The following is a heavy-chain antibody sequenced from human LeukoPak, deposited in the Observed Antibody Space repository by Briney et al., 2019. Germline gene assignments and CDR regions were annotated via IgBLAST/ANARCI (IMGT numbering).Heavy chain of an antibody. J-gene: IGHJ4*02. CDR2: ITHSGST. Sequence: SETLSLTCAVSGGSFSESSWNWIRQTPGKGLEWIGEITHSGSTKYSPSLGSRVTISVDTSKAQFSLRLTSVTAADTAVYYCVRGDYCTNAVCLSSASGSYYHDSWGQGTLVTVSS. CDR1: GGSFSESS. D-gene: IGHD3-10*01. V-gene: IGHV4-34*01. CDR3: VRGDYCTNAVCLSSASGSYYHDS.